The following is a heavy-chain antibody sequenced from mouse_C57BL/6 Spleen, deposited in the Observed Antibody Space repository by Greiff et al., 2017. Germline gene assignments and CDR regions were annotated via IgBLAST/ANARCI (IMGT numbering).Heavy chain of an antibody. J-gene: IGHJ2*01. D-gene: IGHD4-1*01. CDR3: ARGLGRAYYFDY. V-gene: IGHV1-39*01. Sequence: VHVKQSGPELVKPGASVKISCKASGYSFTDYNMNWVKQSNGKSLEWIGVINPNYGTTDYNQKFKGKDTLTVDQSSSTAYMQLNSLTSEDSAVYYCARGLGRAYYFDYWGQGTTLTVSS. CDR1: GYSFTDYN. CDR2: INPNYGTT.